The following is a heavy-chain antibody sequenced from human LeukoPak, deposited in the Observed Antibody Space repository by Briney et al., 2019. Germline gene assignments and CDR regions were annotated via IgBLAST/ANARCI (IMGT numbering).Heavy chain of an antibody. D-gene: IGHD3-10*01. CDR2: INHSGST. Sequence: PLETLSLTCAVYGGSFSGYYWSWIRQPRGKGLEWIGEINHSGSTNYNPSLKSRVTISVDTSKNQFSLKLSSVTAADTAVYYCARWSAAYYYGSGSYPDFWGQGTLVTVSS. J-gene: IGHJ4*02. CDR1: GGSFSGYY. V-gene: IGHV4-34*01. CDR3: ARWSAAYYYGSGSYPDF.